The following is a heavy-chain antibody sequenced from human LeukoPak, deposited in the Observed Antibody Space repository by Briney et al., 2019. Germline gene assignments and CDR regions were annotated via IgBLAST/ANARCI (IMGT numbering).Heavy chain of an antibody. CDR1: GYTLTELS. D-gene: IGHD6-13*01. CDR2: FDPEDGET. CDR3: ATDERIAAAEGY. J-gene: IGHJ4*02. Sequence: ASVKVSCKVSGYTLTELSMHWVRQAPGKGLEWMGGFDPEDGETIYAQKFQGRVTMTEDTTTDTAYMELSSLRSEDTAVYYCATDERIAAAEGYWGQGTLGTVSS. V-gene: IGHV1-24*01.